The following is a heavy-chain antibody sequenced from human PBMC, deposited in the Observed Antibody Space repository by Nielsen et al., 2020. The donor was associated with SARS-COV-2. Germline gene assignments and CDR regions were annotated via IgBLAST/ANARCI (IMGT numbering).Heavy chain of an antibody. Sequence: SETLSLTYSVSGASLSSYYWSWIRQPPGKGLEWIGYIYSSGITNYNPSLKSRVTISVDTSKNQFSMKLSSVSAADTAVYYCASFATIYPPSYGMDVWGQGTTVTVSS. J-gene: IGHJ6*02. CDR1: GASLSSYY. V-gene: IGHV4-59*13. D-gene: IGHD5-12*01. CDR3: ASFATIYPPSYGMDV. CDR2: IYSSGIT.